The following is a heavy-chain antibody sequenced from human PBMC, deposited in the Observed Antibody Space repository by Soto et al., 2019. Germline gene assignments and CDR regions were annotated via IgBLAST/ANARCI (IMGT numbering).Heavy chain of an antibody. J-gene: IGHJ4*02. V-gene: IGHV3-48*01. CDR2: ISSSGSTI. CDR1: GLTFNSSS. Sequence: GGSLRLSCAASGLTFNSSSMNWVRQAPGKGLEWVSYISSSGSTIWYADSVRGRFTISRDNAKNSLYLQMNSLRAGDTAVYYCANSFDYWGQGTLVTVSS. CDR3: ANSFDY.